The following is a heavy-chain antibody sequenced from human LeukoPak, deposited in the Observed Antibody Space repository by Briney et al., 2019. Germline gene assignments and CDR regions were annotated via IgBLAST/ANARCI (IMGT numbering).Heavy chain of an antibody. V-gene: IGHV1-2*02. CDR3: ARGENVDTAMVTGSLAY. Sequence: GASVTVSCKASGYTFTGYYMHWVRQAPGQGLEWMGWINPNSGGTNYAQKFQGRVTMTRDTSISTAYMELSRLRSDDTAVYYCARGENVDTAMVTGSLAYWGQGTLVTVSS. CDR1: GYTFTGYY. D-gene: IGHD5-18*01. J-gene: IGHJ4*02. CDR2: INPNSGGT.